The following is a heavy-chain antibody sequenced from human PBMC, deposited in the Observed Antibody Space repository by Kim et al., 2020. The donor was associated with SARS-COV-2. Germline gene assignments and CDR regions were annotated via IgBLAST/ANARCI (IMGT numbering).Heavy chain of an antibody. CDR1: GFTFNTYI. V-gene: IGHV3-21*01. Sequence: GGSLRLSCAASGFTFNTYIMNWVRQAPGKGLEWVATITSRSNFIYYADSVKGRFTISRDNTKNSLFLQMDSLRAEDTAIYYCTREFSTGWSYIPYHWGQGTLVTVSS. D-gene: IGHD2-15*01. CDR2: ITSRSNFI. J-gene: IGHJ5*02. CDR3: TREFSTGWSYIPYH.